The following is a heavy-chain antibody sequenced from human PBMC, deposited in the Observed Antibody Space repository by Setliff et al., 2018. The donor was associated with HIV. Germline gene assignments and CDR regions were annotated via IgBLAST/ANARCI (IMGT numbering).Heavy chain of an antibody. Sequence: PSETLSLTCAVYNGSFSAYYWAWIRQPPGKGLEWIGEINHGGSATYNPSLTGRVGISVDTSKDQFSLKMIAVTAADAAVYYCALLEVPLIVGTPRPIWGQGTLVTVSS. CDR1: NGSFSAYY. CDR2: INHGGSA. J-gene: IGHJ4*02. D-gene: IGHD1-26*01. CDR3: ALLEVPLIVGTPRPI. V-gene: IGHV4-34*01.